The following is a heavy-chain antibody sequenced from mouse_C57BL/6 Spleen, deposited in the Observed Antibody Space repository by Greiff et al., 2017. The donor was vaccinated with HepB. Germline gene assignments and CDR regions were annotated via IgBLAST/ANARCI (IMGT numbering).Heavy chain of an antibody. CDR1: GYTFTSYW. J-gene: IGHJ3*01. D-gene: IGHD2-3*01. Sequence: VQLQESGTELVKPGASVKLSCKASGYTFTSYWMHWVKQRPGQGLEWIGNINPSNGGTNYNEKFKSKATLTVDKSSSTAYMQLSSLTSEDSAVYYCAREGIYDGLFAYWGQGTLVTVSA. V-gene: IGHV1-53*01. CDR2: INPSNGGT. CDR3: AREGIYDGLFAY.